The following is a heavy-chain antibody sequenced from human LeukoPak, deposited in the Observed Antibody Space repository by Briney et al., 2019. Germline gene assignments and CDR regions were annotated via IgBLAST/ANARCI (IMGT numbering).Heavy chain of an antibody. CDR3: ARSSAGGYSYGFRWFDP. CDR1: GFTFSSYE. Sequence: TGGSPRLSCAASGFTFSSYEMNWVRQAPGKGLEWVSYISSSGSTIYYADSVKGRFTISRDNAKNSLYLQMNSLRAEDTAVYYCARSSAGGYSYGFRWFDPWGQGTLVTVSS. D-gene: IGHD5-18*01. J-gene: IGHJ5*02. V-gene: IGHV3-48*03. CDR2: ISSSGSTI.